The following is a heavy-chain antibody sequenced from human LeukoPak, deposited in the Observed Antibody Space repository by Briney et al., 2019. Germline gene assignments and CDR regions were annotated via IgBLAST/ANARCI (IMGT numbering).Heavy chain of an antibody. V-gene: IGHV3-49*04. CDR3: TRDRTDSSGSYVIAFDY. J-gene: IGHJ4*02. Sequence: GGSLRLSCTASGFTFGDYAMSWVRQAPGKGLEWVGFIRSKAYGGTTEYAASVKGRFTISRDDSKSIAYLQMNSLKTEDTAVYYCTRDRTDSSGSYVIAFDYWGQGTLVTVSS. CDR2: IRSKAYGGTT. CDR1: GFTFGDYA. D-gene: IGHD6-19*01.